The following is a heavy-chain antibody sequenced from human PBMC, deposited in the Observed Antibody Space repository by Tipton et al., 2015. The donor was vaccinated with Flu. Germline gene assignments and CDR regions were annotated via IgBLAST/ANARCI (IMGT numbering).Heavy chain of an antibody. CDR1: GFTFSSYW. CDR2: INSDGSST. CDR3: ARGLAAAGTRTLDY. V-gene: IGHV3-74*01. Sequence: SLRLSCAASGFTFSSYWMHWVRQGLGKGLVWVSRINSDGSSTSYADSVKGRFTISRDNAKNTLYLQMSSLRAEDTAVYYCARGLAAAGTRTLDYWGQGTLVTVSS. D-gene: IGHD6-13*01. J-gene: IGHJ4*02.